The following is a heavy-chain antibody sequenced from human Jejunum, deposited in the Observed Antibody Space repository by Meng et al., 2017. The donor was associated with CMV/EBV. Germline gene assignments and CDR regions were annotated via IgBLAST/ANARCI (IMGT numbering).Heavy chain of an antibody. CDR1: ASSCRGYA. CDR2: TSDSGDNT. Sequence: SCLASASSCRGYAMAWLRQAPGRGLEWVSTTSDSGDNTYYADSVKGRFTVSRDNSQKMLYLHVNSLRAEDTALYYCAKIWPAVTFDYWGQGTLVTVS. CDR3: AKIWPAVTFDY. J-gene: IGHJ4*02. D-gene: IGHD4-17*01. V-gene: IGHV3-23*01.